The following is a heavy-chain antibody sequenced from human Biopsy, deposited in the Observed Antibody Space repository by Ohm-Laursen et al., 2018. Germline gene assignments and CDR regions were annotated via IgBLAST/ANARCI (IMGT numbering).Heavy chain of an antibody. CDR2: VYYTGST. J-gene: IGHJ2*01. CDR3: ARDRGYYSDRTVPGYFDL. CDR1: GDSISSYY. V-gene: IGHV4-59*01. Sequence: GTLSLTCTVSGDSISSYYWSWIRQPPGKGLEWIGYVYYTGSTDYNPSLQSRVTISVDTSKNHFSLRLRSVTPADPAIYYCARDRGYYSDRTVPGYFDLWGRGTLVTVSS. D-gene: IGHD3-22*01.